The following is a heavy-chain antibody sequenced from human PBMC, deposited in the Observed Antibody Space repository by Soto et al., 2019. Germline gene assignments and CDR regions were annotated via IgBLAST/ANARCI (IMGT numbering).Heavy chain of an antibody. D-gene: IGHD6-19*01. J-gene: IGHJ4*02. V-gene: IGHV3-15*07. CDR3: TPLALKYSSGWYEFSD. CDR2: IKSKTDGGTT. Sequence: EVQLVESGGGLVKPGGSLRLSCAASGFTFSNVWMNWVRQAPGKGLEWVGRIKSKTDGGTTDYAAPVKGRFTISRDDSKHTLYLQMNSLKTGDTAVYYCTPLALKYSSGWYEFSDWGQGTLVTVSS. CDR1: GFTFSNVW.